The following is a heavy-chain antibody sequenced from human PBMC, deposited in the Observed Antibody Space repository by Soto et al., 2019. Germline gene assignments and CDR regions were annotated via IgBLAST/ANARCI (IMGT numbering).Heavy chain of an antibody. J-gene: IGHJ4*02. CDR3: AREAGFYFDY. D-gene: IGHD6-19*01. CDR1: GFTFSNFE. CDR2: ISDRGGAI. V-gene: IGHV3-48*03. Sequence: EVLLVESGGGLVQPGGSLRLSCAASGFTFSNFEMNWVRQAPGKGLEWVSYISDRGGAIYYSDSVRGRFTISRDTAKNSRYLQMSSLRVEDTAVYYCAREAGFYFDYLGQGTLVTVSS.